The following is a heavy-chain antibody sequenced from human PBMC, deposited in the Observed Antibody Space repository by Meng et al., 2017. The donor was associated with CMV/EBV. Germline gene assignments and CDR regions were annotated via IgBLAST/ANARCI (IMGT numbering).Heavy chain of an antibody. CDR2: IYHSGST. V-gene: IGHV4-4*02. D-gene: IGHD2-2*01. Sequence: SETLSLTCAVSGGSISSSNWWSWVRQPPGKGLEWIGEIYHSGSTNYNPSLKSRVTISVDKSKNQFSLKLSSVTAADTAVYYCARPPSGYCSSTSCPSAWGQGTLVNVSS. CDR1: GGSISSSNW. J-gene: IGHJ5*02. CDR3: ARPPSGYCSSTSCPSA.